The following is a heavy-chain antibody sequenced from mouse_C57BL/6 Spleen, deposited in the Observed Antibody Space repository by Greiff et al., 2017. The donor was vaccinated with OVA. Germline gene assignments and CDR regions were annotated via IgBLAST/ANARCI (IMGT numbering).Heavy chain of an antibody. CDR1: GYTFTGYW. D-gene: IGHD3-2*02. CDR3: ASPLDSSGYPLAY. CDR2: ILPGSGST. J-gene: IGHJ3*01. Sequence: QVQLKESGAELMKPGASVKLSCKATGYTFTGYWIEWVKQRPGHGLEWIGEILPGSGSTNYNEKFKGKATFTADTSSNTAYMQLSSLTTEDSAIYYCASPLDSSGYPLAYWGQGTLVTVSA. V-gene: IGHV1-9*01.